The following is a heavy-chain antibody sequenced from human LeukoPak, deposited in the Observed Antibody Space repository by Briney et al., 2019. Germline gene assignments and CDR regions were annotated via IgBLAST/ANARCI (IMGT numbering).Heavy chain of an antibody. D-gene: IGHD3-22*01. J-gene: IGHJ4*02. CDR2: IYYSGST. Sequence: SETPSLTCTVSGGPLSSSSSYWGWIRQPPGRGLEWIGSIYYSGSTYYKPPLKSRVTISVDSSKNQFSLKLSSVTAADTAVYYCARQDYDSSGYYSLNYFDYWGQGTLVTVSS. V-gene: IGHV4-39*01. CDR3: ARQDYDSSGYYSLNYFDY. CDR1: GGPLSSSSSY.